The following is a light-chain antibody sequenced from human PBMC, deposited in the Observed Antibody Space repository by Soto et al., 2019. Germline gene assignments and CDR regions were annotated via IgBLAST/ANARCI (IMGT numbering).Light chain of an antibody. Sequence: DIVMTQSPDSLAVSLGERATINCKSSQSVLYTSKNKNYLAWYQQKPGQPPKLLIYWASTRESGVPDRFSGSGSGTDFTLTISSLRAEDVSVYYCQQYYSIPRTFGQGTKVEIK. V-gene: IGKV4-1*01. CDR1: QSVLYTSKNKNY. J-gene: IGKJ1*01. CDR3: QQYYSIPRT. CDR2: WAS.